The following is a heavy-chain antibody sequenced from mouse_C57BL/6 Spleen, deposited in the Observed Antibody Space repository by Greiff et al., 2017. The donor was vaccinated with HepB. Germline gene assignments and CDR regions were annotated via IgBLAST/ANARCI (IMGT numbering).Heavy chain of an antibody. CDR2: ISDGGSYT. CDR1: GFTFSSYA. V-gene: IGHV5-4*01. Sequence: EVQRVESGGGLVKPGGSLKLSCAASGFTFSSYAMSWVRQTPEKRLEWVATISDGGSYTYYPDNVKGRFTISRDNAKNNLYLQMSHLKSEDTAMYYCARNGDYFDYWGQGTTLTVSS. CDR3: ARNGDYFDY. J-gene: IGHJ2*01.